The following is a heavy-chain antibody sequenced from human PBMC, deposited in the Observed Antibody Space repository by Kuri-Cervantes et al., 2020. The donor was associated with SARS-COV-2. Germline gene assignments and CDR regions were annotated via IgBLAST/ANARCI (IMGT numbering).Heavy chain of an antibody. D-gene: IGHD3-10*01. CDR1: GYSISTDDS. CDR3: ARESPSFGGMDV. Sequence: SETLSLTCTVSGYSISTDDSWGWIRQPPGKGLEWIGTIYHSVSTYYNPSLKSGVTISVDTSKNRFSLKLTSVTAADTAVYYCARESPSFGGMDVWGQGTTVTVSS. CDR2: IYHSVST. J-gene: IGHJ6*02. V-gene: IGHV4-38-2*02.